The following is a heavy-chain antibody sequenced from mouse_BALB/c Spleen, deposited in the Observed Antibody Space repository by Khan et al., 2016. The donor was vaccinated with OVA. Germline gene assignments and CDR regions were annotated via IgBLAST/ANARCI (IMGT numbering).Heavy chain of an antibody. J-gene: IGHJ3*01. Sequence: EVQLQESGPSLVKPSQTLSLTCSVTGDSITSGYWSWIRKFPGNKLEYRGYMIYPGYPDYNPSLKSRLSITRHTSKNQYYLQLNSVTTEDTATYYCARSTYRYAFAYWGQGTLVTVSA. V-gene: IGHV3-8*02. CDR2: MIYPGYP. D-gene: IGHD2-14*01. CDR3: ARSTYRYAFAY. CDR1: GDSITSGY.